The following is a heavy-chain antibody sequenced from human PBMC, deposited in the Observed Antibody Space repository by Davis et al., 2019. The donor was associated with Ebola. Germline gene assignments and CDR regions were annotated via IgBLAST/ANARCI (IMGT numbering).Heavy chain of an antibody. Sequence: GESLKISCAASGFTFSSYSMNWVRQAPGKGLEWVSSISSSSSYIYYADSVKGRFTISRDNAKNSLYLQLDSLRDEDTAVYYCARWVLRGNYDSWSGSDYYFDYWGQGILVTVSS. CDR1: GFTFSSYS. CDR2: ISSSSSYI. D-gene: IGHD3-3*01. J-gene: IGHJ4*02. V-gene: IGHV3-21*01. CDR3: ARWVLRGNYDSWSGSDYYFDY.